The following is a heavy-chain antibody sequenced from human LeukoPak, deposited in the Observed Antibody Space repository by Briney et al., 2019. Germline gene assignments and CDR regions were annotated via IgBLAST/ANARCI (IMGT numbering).Heavy chain of an antibody. D-gene: IGHD7-27*01. CDR3: ARRVWGSPAGYYFDY. CDR1: GGSLRSTY. Sequence: PSETLSLTCTVSGGSLRSTYWTWFRQSPGKDLEWFGYMYDSGSTKYNPSLKSRVTVSVDTSKNQFSLRLSSLTAADTAVYYCARRVWGSPAGYYFDYWGQGTLVTVSS. CDR2: MYDSGST. V-gene: IGHV4-59*08. J-gene: IGHJ4*02.